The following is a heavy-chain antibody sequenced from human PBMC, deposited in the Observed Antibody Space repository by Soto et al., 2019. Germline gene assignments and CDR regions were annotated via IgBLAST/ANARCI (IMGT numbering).Heavy chain of an antibody. Sequence: VQLVESGGGLVQPGGSLRLSCAASGFTFSSYEMNWVRQAPGKGLEWVSYISSSGGTIYYADSVKGRFTISRDNAKNSLYLQMNSLRAEDTAVYYCAREAEDAFDIWGQGTMVTVSS. V-gene: IGHV3-48*03. CDR1: GFTFSSYE. CDR2: ISSSGGTI. J-gene: IGHJ3*02. CDR3: AREAEDAFDI.